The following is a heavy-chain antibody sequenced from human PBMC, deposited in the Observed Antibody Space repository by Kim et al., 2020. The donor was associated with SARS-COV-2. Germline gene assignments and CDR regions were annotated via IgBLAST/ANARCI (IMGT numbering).Heavy chain of an antibody. V-gene: IGHV4-28*01. J-gene: IGHJ3*02. CDR1: GYSISSSNW. CDR3: ARNSLGGSYLFDI. Sequence: SETLSLTCAVSGYSISSSNWWGWIRQPPGKGLEWIGYIYYSGSTYYNPSLKSRVTMSVDTSKNQFSLKLSSVTAVDTAVYYCARNSLGGSYLFDIWGQGTMVTVSS. D-gene: IGHD1-26*01. CDR2: IYYSGST.